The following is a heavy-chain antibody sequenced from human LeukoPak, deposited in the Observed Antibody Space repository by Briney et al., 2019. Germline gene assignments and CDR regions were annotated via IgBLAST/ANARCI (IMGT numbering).Heavy chain of an antibody. J-gene: IGHJ4*02. CDR2: IYYSGST. D-gene: IGHD3-22*01. CDR1: GGSISSSSYY. CDR3: ARHYYDSSGYYSLDY. Sequence: SETLSLTCTVSGGSISSSSYYWGWIRQPPGKGLEWIGSIYYSGSTYYNPSLKSRVTISVDTSKNQFSLKLSSVTAADTAVYYCARHYYDSSGYYSLDYWGQGTLVTVSS. V-gene: IGHV4-39*01.